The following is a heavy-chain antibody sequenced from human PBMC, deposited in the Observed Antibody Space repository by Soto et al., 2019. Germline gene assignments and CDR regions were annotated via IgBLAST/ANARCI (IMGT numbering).Heavy chain of an antibody. J-gene: IGHJ6*02. CDR2: IYYSGST. CDR3: ARGSGKNYYYGMDV. V-gene: IGHV4-59*01. CDR1: GDSISRYY. Sequence: LVTLSLTCTVSGDSISRYYPSWIRQQPGKGLEWIGYIYYSGSTNYNPSLNSRVTISVDTSKNQFSLKLSSVTAADTAVYYCARGSGKNYYYGMDVWGQGTTVTVSS. D-gene: IGHD5-12*01.